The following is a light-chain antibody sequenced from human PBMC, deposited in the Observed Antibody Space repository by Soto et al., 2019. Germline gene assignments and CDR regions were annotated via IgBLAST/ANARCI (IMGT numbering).Light chain of an antibody. J-gene: IGLJ2*01. CDR3: QSYDSSLSVV. CDR1: SSNIGAGYD. Sequence: QSVLTQPXSVSXAPGQXVTXXCTGSSSNIGAGYDVHWYQQLPGTAPQLLIYGNSKRPSGVPDRFSGSKSGTSASLAITGLQAEDEADYYCQSYDSSLSVVFGGGTKLTVL. V-gene: IGLV1-40*01. CDR2: GNS.